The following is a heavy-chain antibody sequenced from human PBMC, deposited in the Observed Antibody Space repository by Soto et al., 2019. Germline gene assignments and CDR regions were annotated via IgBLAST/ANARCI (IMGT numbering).Heavy chain of an antibody. CDR2: INHSGST. CDR1: GGSFSGYY. CDR3: ARTTAFVSGTYPPAHFDY. V-gene: IGHV4-34*01. Sequence: HSENLSLTCAVYGGSFSGYYWILIRQSPGKGLEWIGEINHSGSTNYTPSLKSRVTISVDTSKNQVSLKLSSVTAADTAVYYCARTTAFVSGTYPPAHFDYWGQGTRVTVSS. J-gene: IGHJ4*02. D-gene: IGHD3-16*01.